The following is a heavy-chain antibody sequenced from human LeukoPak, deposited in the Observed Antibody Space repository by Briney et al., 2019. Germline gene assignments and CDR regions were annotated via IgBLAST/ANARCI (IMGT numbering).Heavy chain of an antibody. J-gene: IGHJ6*03. D-gene: IGHD3-16*02. V-gene: IGHV4-4*02. Sequence: SGTLSLTCAVSGGSISSSNWWSWVRQPPGKGLEWIGEIYHSGSTYYNPSLKSRVTMSVDTSKNQFSLKLSSVTAADTAVYYCARGGVIVPTAYYYYYMDVWGKGTTVTISS. CDR3: ARGGVIVPTAYYYYYMDV. CDR1: GGSISSSNW. CDR2: IYHSGST.